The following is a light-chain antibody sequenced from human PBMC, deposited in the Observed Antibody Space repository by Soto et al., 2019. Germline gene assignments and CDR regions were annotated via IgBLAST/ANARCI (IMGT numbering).Light chain of an antibody. V-gene: IGKV3-15*01. Sequence: EIVMTQSPATLSVSPGERATLSCRASQSVSSNLAWYQQKPGQAPRLLLYGASTRATGIPARFSGSGSGTEFTLTLSSLQAEDFAVYYCQQYNNWPPRVTFGGGTKVEIK. CDR2: GAS. CDR1: QSVSSN. J-gene: IGKJ4*01. CDR3: QQYNNWPPRVT.